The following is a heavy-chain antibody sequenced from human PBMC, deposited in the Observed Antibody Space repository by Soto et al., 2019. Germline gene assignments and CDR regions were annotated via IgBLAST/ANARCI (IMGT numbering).Heavy chain of an antibody. CDR1: GGTFSSYA. D-gene: IGHD3-10*01. J-gene: IGHJ6*02. CDR2: IIPIFGTA. V-gene: IGHV1-69*13. Sequence: SVKVSCKASGGTFSSYAISWVRQAPGQGLEWMGGIIPIFGTANYAQKFQGRVTITADESTSTAYMELSSLRSEDTAVYYCARSMVRGVILNGMDVWGQGTTVTVSS. CDR3: ARSMVRGVILNGMDV.